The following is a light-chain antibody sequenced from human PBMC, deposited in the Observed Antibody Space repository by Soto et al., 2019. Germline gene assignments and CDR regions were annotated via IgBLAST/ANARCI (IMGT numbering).Light chain of an antibody. CDR3: MQSIQLPRT. CDR1: QSLLQSDGNTY. Sequence: IVMTQTPLSLSVTPGQPAYISCKSSQSLLQSDGNTYLYRYLQKPGQPPQLLIYAVSNRFSGVPDRFSGSGSGTDFTLKISRVEAEDVGVYYCMQSIQLPRTFGQGTKVEIK. V-gene: IGKV2D-29*01. CDR2: AVS. J-gene: IGKJ1*01.